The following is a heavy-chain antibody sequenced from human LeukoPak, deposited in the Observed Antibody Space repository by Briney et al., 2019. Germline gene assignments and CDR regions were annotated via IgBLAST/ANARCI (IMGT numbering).Heavy chain of an antibody. CDR3: AKDGPGSTNWFDP. Sequence: PGGSLRLSCAASGFTFSSYGMHWVRQAPGKGLEWVAFIRYDGSNKYYADSVKGRFTISRDNSKNTLYLQMNSLRAEDTAVYYCAKDGPGSTNWFDPWGQGTLVPVSS. J-gene: IGHJ5*02. CDR1: GFTFSSYG. CDR2: IRYDGSNK. D-gene: IGHD1-26*01. V-gene: IGHV3-30*02.